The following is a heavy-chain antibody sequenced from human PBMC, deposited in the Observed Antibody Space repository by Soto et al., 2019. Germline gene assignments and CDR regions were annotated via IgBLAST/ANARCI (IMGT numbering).Heavy chain of an antibody. Sequence: QVQLVESGGGVVQPGRSLRLSCAASGFTFSNYVMHWVRQAPGKGLEWVAVISSDGSTKYYTDSMKGRFTISRDNSKDTVYLQMNNRRAGDTAVYYCARQNSGWSYYFDYWGQGTLVTVSS. D-gene: IGHD6-19*01. J-gene: IGHJ4*02. CDR1: GFTFSNYV. CDR2: ISSDGSTK. CDR3: ARQNSGWSYYFDY. V-gene: IGHV3-30-3*01.